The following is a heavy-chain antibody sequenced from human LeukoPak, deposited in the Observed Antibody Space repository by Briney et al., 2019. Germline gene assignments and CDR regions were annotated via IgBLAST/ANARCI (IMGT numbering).Heavy chain of an antibody. CDR2: IDGSGDKT. D-gene: IGHD7-27*01. J-gene: IGHJ4*02. CDR1: GFTFSNFA. V-gene: IGHV3-23*01. CDR3: AKVQFNWGPIDY. Sequence: GGSLRFSCVASGFTFSNFAIHWVRQVPGKVLEWVSSIDGSGDKTHYPDSVRGRFTVSRDNSKNTLYLQMNSLRVEDTATYFCAKVQFNWGPIDYWGQGTPVIVSS.